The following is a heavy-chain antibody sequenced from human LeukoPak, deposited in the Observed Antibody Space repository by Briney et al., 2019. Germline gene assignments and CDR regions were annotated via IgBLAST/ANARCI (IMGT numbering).Heavy chain of an antibody. V-gene: IGHV4-59*01. D-gene: IGHD3-10*01. CDR2: IYYSGST. J-gene: IGHJ4*02. CDR3: ARGPRDLLWFGEFDY. CDR1: GGSISSYY. Sequence: SETLSLTCTVSGGSISSYYWSWIRQPPGKGLEWIGYIYYSGSTNYNPSLKSRVTISVDTSKNQFSLKLSSVTAADTAVYYCARGPRDLLWFGEFDYWGQGTLVTVSS.